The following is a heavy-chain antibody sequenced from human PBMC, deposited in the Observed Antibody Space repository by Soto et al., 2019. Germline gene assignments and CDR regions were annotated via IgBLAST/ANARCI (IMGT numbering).Heavy chain of an antibody. Sequence: GESLKISCKGSGYSFTTYWIGWVRQVPGKGLEWMGIISPADSDTRYNPSFQGQVTISADKSISTAFLQWSSLRASDTAMYYCTRDYSDYIGALDIWGQGTMVTVSS. D-gene: IGHD4-17*01. CDR3: TRDYSDYIGALDI. J-gene: IGHJ3*02. V-gene: IGHV5-51*01. CDR2: ISPADSDT. CDR1: GYSFTTYW.